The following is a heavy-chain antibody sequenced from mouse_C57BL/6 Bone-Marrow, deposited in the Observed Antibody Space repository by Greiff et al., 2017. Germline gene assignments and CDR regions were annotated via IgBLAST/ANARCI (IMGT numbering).Heavy chain of an antibody. Sequence: QVQLQQSGAELVMPGASVKLSCKASGYTFTSYWMHWVKQRPGQGLEWIGEIDPSDSYTNYNQKFKSEATLSVDKSSRTAYMELSSLTSEDSAVYYCARSYDYDDYTMDYWGQGTSVTVSS. CDR2: IDPSDSYT. V-gene: IGHV1-69*01. CDR1: GYTFTSYW. J-gene: IGHJ4*01. D-gene: IGHD2-4*01. CDR3: ARSYDYDDYTMDY.